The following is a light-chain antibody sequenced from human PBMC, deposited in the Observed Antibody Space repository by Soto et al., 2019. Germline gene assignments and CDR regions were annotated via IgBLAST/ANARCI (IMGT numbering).Light chain of an antibody. V-gene: IGKV1-5*01. Sequence: DIQMTQSPSTLSASVGDRVTITCRASQNIRSRLAWFQQKPGKATKLLIYDASSLESGVPSRFSGSGSGTEFTLTISSLQPDDFATYYCQQYNSYLRTFGQGTKVDI. CDR3: QQYNSYLRT. J-gene: IGKJ1*01. CDR2: DAS. CDR1: QNIRSR.